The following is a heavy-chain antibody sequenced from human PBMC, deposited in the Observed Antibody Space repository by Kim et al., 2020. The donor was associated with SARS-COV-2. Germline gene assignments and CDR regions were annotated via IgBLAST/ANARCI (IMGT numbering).Heavy chain of an antibody. CDR2: INHSGST. CDR1: GGSFSGYY. V-gene: IGHV4-34*01. Sequence: SETLSLTCAVYGGSFSGYYWSWIRQPPGKGLEWIGEINHSGSTNYNPSLKSRVTISVDTSKNQFSLKLSSVTAADTAVYYCARAPGYCSGGSCTRRYFQ. D-gene: IGHD2-15*01. CDR3: ARAPGYCSGGSCTRRYFQ. J-gene: IGHJ1*01.